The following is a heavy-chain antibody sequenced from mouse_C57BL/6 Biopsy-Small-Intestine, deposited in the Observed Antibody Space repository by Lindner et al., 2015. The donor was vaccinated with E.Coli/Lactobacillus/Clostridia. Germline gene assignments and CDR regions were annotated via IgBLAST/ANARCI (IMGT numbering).Heavy chain of an antibody. CDR1: GGTLMNYT. CDR3: ARVIPAAPNWFDP. Sequence: SVKVSCKASGGTLMNYTFVWVRQAPGQGLEWMGEVMPMFGSANYAQKFQGRVIMTADKSTSTIYMELNTLRSEDTALYYCARVIPAAPNWFDPWGQGTLVTVSS. CDR2: VMPMFGSA. J-gene: IGHJ4*01. D-gene: IGHD1-1*01. V-gene: IGHV1-4*01.